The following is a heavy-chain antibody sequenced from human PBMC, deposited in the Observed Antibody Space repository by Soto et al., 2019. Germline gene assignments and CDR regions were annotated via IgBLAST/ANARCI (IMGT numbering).Heavy chain of an antibody. CDR3: AKYSRDFPVYNGLTV. V-gene: IGHV3-23*01. Sequence: EVRLLESGGGLVKPGGSLRLSCAASGFPFDTSAMIWVRQAPGKGPEWLSLISGGGDLAYYAESVKGRFTSSRDNSKNTLYLQMTFLRVDDTAVYYCAKYSRDFPVYNGLTVWAQGTTVPVSS. J-gene: IGHJ6*02. CDR2: ISGGGDLA. CDR1: GFPFDTSA. D-gene: IGHD1-26*01.